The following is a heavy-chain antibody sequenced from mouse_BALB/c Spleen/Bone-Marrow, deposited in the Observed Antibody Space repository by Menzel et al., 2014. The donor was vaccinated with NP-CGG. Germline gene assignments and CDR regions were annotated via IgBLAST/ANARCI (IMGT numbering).Heavy chain of an antibody. CDR2: IEPSDSYT. D-gene: IGHD1-1*01. CDR1: GYTFTNYW. Sequence: QVQLQQSGAEVVKPGASVKVSCKASGYTFTNYWMQWVKQRPGQGLEWIGEIEPSDSYTNYNQDFKGKATLTVDKSSSTAYMQLSSVTSEDSAVYYCARGRTTVVSDYWGQGTSLTVSS. V-gene: IGHV1-69*02. CDR3: ARGRTTVVSDY. J-gene: IGHJ2*02.